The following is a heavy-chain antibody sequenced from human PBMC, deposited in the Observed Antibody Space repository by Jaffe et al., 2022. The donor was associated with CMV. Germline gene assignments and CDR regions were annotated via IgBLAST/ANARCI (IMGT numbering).Heavy chain of an antibody. J-gene: IGHJ3*02. V-gene: IGHV3-30*18. Sequence: QMQLVESGGGVVQPGRSLRLSCAASGFTFSSFGIHWVRQAPGKGLEWVAVISNDAKSKYYVDSVRGRFTISRDNSKYTVYLQINSLRAEDTAVYYCAKELAATETVVTLGGAFDIWGQGTMVTVSS. D-gene: IGHD2-21*02. CDR3: AKELAATETVVTLGGAFDI. CDR1: GFTFSSFG. CDR2: ISNDAKSK.